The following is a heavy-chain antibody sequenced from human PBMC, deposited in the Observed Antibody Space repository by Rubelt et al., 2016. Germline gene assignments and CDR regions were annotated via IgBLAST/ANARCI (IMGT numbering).Heavy chain of an antibody. CDR3: AGDRYSSSWYGEYNWFDP. D-gene: IGHD6-13*01. V-gene: IGHV4-59*04. CDR2: IYYSGST. J-gene: IGHJ5*02. Sequence: QVQLQESGPGLVKPSETLSLTCTVSGGSISSYYWTWIRQPPGKGLEWIGSIYYSGSTYYNPSLKRRVTISVDTSKNQFALRLRSVTAADTAGDSCAGDRYSSSWYGEYNWFDPGGQGTLVTVSS. CDR1: GGSISSYY.